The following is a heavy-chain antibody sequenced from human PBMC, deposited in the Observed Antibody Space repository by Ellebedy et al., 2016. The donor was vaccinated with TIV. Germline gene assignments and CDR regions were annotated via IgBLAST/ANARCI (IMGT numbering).Heavy chain of an antibody. V-gene: IGHV3-23*01. Sequence: GGSLRLXCGASGFTFSNYAMSWVRQAPGKGLEWVSAISGSGDTTYYADSVMARFTISRDTSKNTLYLQMNSLRADDTAVYYCAKCVGYSSTWYEPDAFDIWGQGTMVTVSS. J-gene: IGHJ3*02. D-gene: IGHD6-13*01. CDR1: GFTFSNYA. CDR3: AKCVGYSSTWYEPDAFDI. CDR2: ISGSGDTT.